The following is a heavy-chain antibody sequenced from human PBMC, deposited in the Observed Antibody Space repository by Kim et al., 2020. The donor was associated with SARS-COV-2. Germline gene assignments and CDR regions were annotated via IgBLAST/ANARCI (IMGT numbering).Heavy chain of an antibody. D-gene: IGHD3-16*01. CDR3: ARESGGVPDDYDYVWGGTRRLDSDY. Sequence: SETLSLTCTVSGGSISSGSYYWSWIRQPAGKGLEWIGRIYTSGSTNYNPSLKSRVTISVDTSKNQFSLKLSSVTAADTAVYYCARESGGVPDDYDYVWGGTRRLDSDYWGQGTLVTVSS. J-gene: IGHJ4*02. CDR2: IYTSGST. V-gene: IGHV4-61*02. CDR1: GGSISSGSYY.